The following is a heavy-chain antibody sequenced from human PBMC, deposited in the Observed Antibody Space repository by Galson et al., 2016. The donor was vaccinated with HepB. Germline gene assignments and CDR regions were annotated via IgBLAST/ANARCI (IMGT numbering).Heavy chain of an antibody. J-gene: IGHJ6*02. CDR1: GDSVTSDITT. Sequence: CAISGDSVTSDITTWNWIRQSPSRGLEWLGRTYYRSKWFTDYAVSVEGRITINSDISRNQFSLQLDSVTPDDTAAYSCTRGYMHTGMNVWGQGTTVTVSS. V-gene: IGHV6-1*01. D-gene: IGHD5-18*01. CDR2: TYYRSKWFT. CDR3: TRGYMHTGMNV.